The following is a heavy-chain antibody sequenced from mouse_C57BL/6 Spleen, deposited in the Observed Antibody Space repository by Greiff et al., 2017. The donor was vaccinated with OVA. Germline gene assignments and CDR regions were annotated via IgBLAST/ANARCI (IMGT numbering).Heavy chain of an antibody. J-gene: IGHJ1*03. V-gene: IGHV1-69*01. Sequence: QVQLQQPGAELVMPGASVKLSCKASGYTFTSYWMHWVKQRPGQGLEWIGEIDPSDSYTNYNQKFKGKATLTVDKSSSTAYMQLSSLTSEDSAVDYCSRTGGGRCYFDVWGTGTTVTVSS. CDR3: SRTGGGRCYFDV. CDR1: GYTFTSYW. CDR2: IDPSDSYT. D-gene: IGHD1-1*02.